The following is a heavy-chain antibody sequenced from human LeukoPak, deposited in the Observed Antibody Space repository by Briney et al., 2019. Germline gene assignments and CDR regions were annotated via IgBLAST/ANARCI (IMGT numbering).Heavy chain of an antibody. CDR1: GGSISSYY. CDR2: IYYSGSA. J-gene: IGHJ3*02. D-gene: IGHD6-6*01. Sequence: PSETLSLTCTVSGGSISSYYWSWIRQPPGEGLEWIGYIYYSGSANHNPPLKSRVTISVDTSKNQFSLKLSSVTAADTAVYYCAREFLGIAARSSAFDIWGQGTMVTVSS. V-gene: IGHV4-59*01. CDR3: AREFLGIAARSSAFDI.